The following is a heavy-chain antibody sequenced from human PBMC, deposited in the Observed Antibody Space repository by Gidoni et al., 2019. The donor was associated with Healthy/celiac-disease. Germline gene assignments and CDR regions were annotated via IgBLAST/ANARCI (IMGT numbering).Heavy chain of an antibody. CDR3: ARSRYFDWLLPPRTVNWFDP. V-gene: IGHV1-8*01. CDR2: MNPNSGNT. J-gene: IGHJ5*02. D-gene: IGHD3-9*01. CDR1: GYTFTSYD. Sequence: QVQLVQSGAEVKKPGASVKVSCKASGYTFTSYDINWVRQATGQGLEWMGWMNPNSGNTGYAQKFQGRVTMTRNTSISTAYMELSSLRSEDTAVYYCARSRYFDWLLPPRTVNWFDPWGQGTLVTVSS.